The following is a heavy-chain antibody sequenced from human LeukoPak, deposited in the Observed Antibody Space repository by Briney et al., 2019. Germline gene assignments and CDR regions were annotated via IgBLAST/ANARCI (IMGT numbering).Heavy chain of an antibody. CDR3: ARGAGNYYFYGMDV. CDR1: GGSISSYF. J-gene: IGHJ6*02. Sequence: SETLPLTCTVSGGSISSYFWSWIRRPPGKGLEWIGHIYYSGSTNYNPSHKSRVTVSVDTSKNQFSLKLSSVTAADTAVYYCARGAGNYYFYGMDVWGQGTTVTVSS. V-gene: IGHV4-59*01. CDR2: IYYSGST.